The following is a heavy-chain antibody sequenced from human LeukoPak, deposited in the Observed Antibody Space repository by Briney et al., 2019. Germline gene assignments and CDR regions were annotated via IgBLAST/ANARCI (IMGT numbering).Heavy chain of an antibody. J-gene: IGHJ5*02. V-gene: IGHV4-34*01. CDR3: ARAVEKYYDFWSGYYRVNWFDP. CDR1: SGSSSGYY. D-gene: IGHD3-3*01. CDR2: INHSGST. Sequence: SETLSLTCAVYSGSSSGYYWSWIRQPPGKGLEWIGEINHSGSTNYNPSLKSRVTISVDTSKNQFSLKLSSVTAADTAVYYCARAVEKYYDFWSGYYRVNWFDPWGQGTLVTVSS.